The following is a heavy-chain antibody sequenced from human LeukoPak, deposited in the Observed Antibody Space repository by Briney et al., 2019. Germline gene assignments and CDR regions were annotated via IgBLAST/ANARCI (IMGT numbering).Heavy chain of an antibody. Sequence: PSGGSLRLSCAASGFTFSSYAMHWVRQAPGKGLEWVAVISYDGSNKYYADSVKGRFTISRDNSKNTLYLQMNSLRAEDTAVYYCARDGYGGNSRYFDYWGQGTLVTVSS. CDR2: ISYDGSNK. J-gene: IGHJ4*02. CDR1: GFTFSSYA. CDR3: ARDGYGGNSRYFDY. V-gene: IGHV3-30-3*01. D-gene: IGHD4-23*01.